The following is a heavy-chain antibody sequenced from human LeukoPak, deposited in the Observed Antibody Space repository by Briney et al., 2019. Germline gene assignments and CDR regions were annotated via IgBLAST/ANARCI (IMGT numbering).Heavy chain of an antibody. V-gene: IGHV3-7*01. J-gene: IGHJ4*02. D-gene: IGHD5-12*01. CDR3: AKEWAGGYDSYPYLDY. CDR1: GFTFSSYG. Sequence: LPGGSLRLSCAASGFTFSSYGMSWARQAPGKGLEWVANIKQDGSETYYVDSVKGRFTISRDNAKNSLYLQMKSLRAEDTAVYYCAKEWAGGYDSYPYLDYWGQGTLVTVSS. CDR2: IKQDGSET.